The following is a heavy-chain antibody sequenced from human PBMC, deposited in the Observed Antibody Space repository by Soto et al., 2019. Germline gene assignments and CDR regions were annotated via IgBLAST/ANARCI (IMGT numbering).Heavy chain of an antibody. CDR3: ARDVVYGGNI. Sequence: GGSLRLSCAASGFTFSSYWMHWVRQAPGKGLVWVLRINSDGSSTSYADSVKGRFTISRDNAKNTLYLQMNSLRAEDTAVYYCARDVVYGGNIWGQGTLVTVSS. CDR1: GFTFSSYW. CDR2: INSDGSST. V-gene: IGHV3-74*01. J-gene: IGHJ4*02. D-gene: IGHD4-17*01.